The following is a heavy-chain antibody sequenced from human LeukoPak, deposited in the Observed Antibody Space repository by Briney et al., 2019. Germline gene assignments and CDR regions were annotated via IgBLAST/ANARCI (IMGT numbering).Heavy chain of an antibody. J-gene: IGHJ5*02. CDR2: IRDSGEA. Sequence: PGGSLRLSCAVSGFRVSDYYMSWVRQAPGKGLEWVGLIRDSGEAFYADFARGRFAISRDESGNTLYLQMNSLRVEDTAVYFCARERAANQDRVEFDPWGQGTPVIVSS. CDR3: ARERAANQDRVEFDP. V-gene: IGHV3-66*03. D-gene: IGHD1-14*01. CDR1: GFRVSDYY.